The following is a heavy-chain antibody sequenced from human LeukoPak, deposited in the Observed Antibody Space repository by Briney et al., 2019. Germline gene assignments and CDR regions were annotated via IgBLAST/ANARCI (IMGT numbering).Heavy chain of an antibody. J-gene: IGHJ4*02. D-gene: IGHD3-22*01. CDR1: GFTFSSYW. Sequence: PGGSLRLSCAASGFTFSSYWMSWVRQAPGKGREWVANINQDGSGKYYVDSVKGRFTISRDNAKKSLYLQMNSLRAEATAVYYCARRPGGYYDSNGILEYFDYWGQGILVTVSS. CDR3: ARRPGGYYDSNGILEYFDY. V-gene: IGHV3-7*01. CDR2: INQDGSGK.